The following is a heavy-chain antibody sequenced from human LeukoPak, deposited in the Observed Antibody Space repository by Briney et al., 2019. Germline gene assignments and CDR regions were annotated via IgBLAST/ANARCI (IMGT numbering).Heavy chain of an antibody. CDR1: GDGVSSNGVA. CDR3: TRGRNSAFDY. D-gene: IGHD1-14*01. Sequence: KSSQTLSLTCVISGDGVSSNGVAWNWVRQSPSRGLEWLGRTYYGSKWSNDYALSVKSRITINPDTSKNQFSLQLNSVTPEDTAVYYCTRGRNSAFDYWGQGTLVTVSS. V-gene: IGHV6-1*01. CDR2: TYYGSKWSN. J-gene: IGHJ4*02.